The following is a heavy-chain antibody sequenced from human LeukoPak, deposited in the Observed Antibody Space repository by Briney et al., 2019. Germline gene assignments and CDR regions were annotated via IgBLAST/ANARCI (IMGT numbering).Heavy chain of an antibody. CDR1: GFTFSKST. CDR2: IWSNGAGT. J-gene: IGHJ4*02. V-gene: IGHV3-23*01. CDR3: AKTADDAARDY. Sequence: GGSLRLSCAASGFTFSKSTMSWVRQAPGKGLEWVSSIWSNGAGTYYADSVKGRFTISRDNSKNTLYLQMNSLRAEDTAVYYCAKTADDAARDYWGQGTLVTVSS. D-gene: IGHD2-2*01.